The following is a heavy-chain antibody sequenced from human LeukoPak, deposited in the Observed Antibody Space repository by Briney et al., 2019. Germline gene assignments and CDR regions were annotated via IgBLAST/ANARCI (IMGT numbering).Heavy chain of an antibody. V-gene: IGHV3-21*01. CDR2: ISSSSSYI. Sequence: GGSLRLSCAASGFTFSSYEMNWVRQAPGKGLEWVSSISSSSSYIYYADSVKGRFTISRDNAKNSLYLQMNSLRAEDTAVYYCARDPNYYDSSGWSAFDIWGQGTMVTVSS. J-gene: IGHJ3*02. D-gene: IGHD3-22*01. CDR1: GFTFSSYE. CDR3: ARDPNYYDSSGWSAFDI.